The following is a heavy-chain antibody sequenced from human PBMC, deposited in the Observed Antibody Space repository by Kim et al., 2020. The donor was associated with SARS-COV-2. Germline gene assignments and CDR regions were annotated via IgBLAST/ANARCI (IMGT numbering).Heavy chain of an antibody. V-gene: IGHV4-31*03. D-gene: IGHD3-3*01. J-gene: IGHJ6*02. CDR2: IYYSGST. CDR1: GGSISSGGYY. CDR3: ARAHRTIFGVVEYMDV. Sequence: TLSLTCTVSGGSISSGGYYWSWIRQHPGKGLEWIGYIYYSGSTYYNPSLKSRVTIAVDTSKNQFSLKLSSVPAADTAVYYCARAHRTIFGVVEYMDVWGQGTTVTVSS.